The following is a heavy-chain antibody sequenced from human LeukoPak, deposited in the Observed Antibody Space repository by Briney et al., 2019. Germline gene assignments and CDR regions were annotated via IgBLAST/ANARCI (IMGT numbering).Heavy chain of an antibody. CDR1: GFTVSSYY. CDR2: MYSGGST. Sequence: GGSLRLSCAASGFTVSSYYMTWVRQAPGKGLEWVSVMYSGGSTYYADSVKGRVAISRDNSQSTVFLQMNSVRVEDTAVYYCARSYSNHLFGMDVWGQGTAATVSS. D-gene: IGHD4-11*01. CDR3: ARSYSNHLFGMDV. V-gene: IGHV3-66*01. J-gene: IGHJ6*02.